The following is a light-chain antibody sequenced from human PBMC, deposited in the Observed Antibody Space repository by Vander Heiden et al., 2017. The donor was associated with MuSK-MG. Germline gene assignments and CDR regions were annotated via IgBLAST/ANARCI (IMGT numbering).Light chain of an antibody. CDR1: QDISNY. CDR2: DAT. CDR3: QQYDNPLA. V-gene: IGKV1-33*01. J-gene: IGKJ4*01. Sequence: DIQMTPSPSSLSPSVGARVTITCQASQDISNYLNWYQRKPGKAPKLLIYDATNLETGVPSRFSGSGSGTDFTFTISSLQPEDIATYYCQQYDNPLAFGGGTKVEIK.